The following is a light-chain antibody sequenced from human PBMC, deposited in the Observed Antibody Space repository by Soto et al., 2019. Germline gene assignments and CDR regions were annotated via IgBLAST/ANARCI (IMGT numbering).Light chain of an antibody. Sequence: DIQMTQSPSTLSGSVGDRVTITCRASQTISSWLAWYQQKPGKAPKLLIYKASTLQSVVPSRFSGSGSGTEFTLTISSLQPDDFATYYCQHYKSYSEALGQGTKVELK. CDR1: QTISSW. J-gene: IGKJ1*01. V-gene: IGKV1-5*03. CDR2: KAS. CDR3: QHYKSYSEA.